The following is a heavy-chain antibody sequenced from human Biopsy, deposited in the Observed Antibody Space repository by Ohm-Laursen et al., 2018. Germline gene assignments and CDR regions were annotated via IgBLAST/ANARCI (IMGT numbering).Heavy chain of an antibody. Sequence: SLRLSCAASGFIFSDYGMHWVRQAPGKGLEWVSGISGSSNNIIYADSVRGRFTISRDNAKSSLYLEMNSLRSEDTAFYYCTKRRTAVRPFDSWGHGTLVTVSS. J-gene: IGHJ4*01. CDR1: GFIFSDYG. CDR2: ISGSSNNI. CDR3: TKRRTAVRPFDS. V-gene: IGHV3-9*01. D-gene: IGHD6-25*01.